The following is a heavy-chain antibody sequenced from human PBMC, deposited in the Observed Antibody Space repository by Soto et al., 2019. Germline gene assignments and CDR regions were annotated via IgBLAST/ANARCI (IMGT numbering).Heavy chain of an antibody. Sequence: GGSLRLSCAASGFPFSSYSMNWVRQAPGKGLEWVSYISSSSSTIYYADSVKGRFTISRDNAKNSLYLQMNSLRAEDTAVYYCARGPLYCSSTSCPTTYFDYWGQGTLVTVSS. J-gene: IGHJ4*02. CDR3: ARGPLYCSSTSCPTTYFDY. CDR1: GFPFSSYS. CDR2: ISSSSSTI. D-gene: IGHD2-2*01. V-gene: IGHV3-48*01.